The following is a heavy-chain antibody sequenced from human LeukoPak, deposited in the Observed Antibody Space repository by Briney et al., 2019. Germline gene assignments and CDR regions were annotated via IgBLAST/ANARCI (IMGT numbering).Heavy chain of an antibody. Sequence: PSETLSLTCTVSGGSISSGSYYWSWIRQPAGKGLEWIGYIYYSGSTNYNPSLKSRVTISVDTSKNQFSLKLSSVTAADTAVYYCARGLKDSSSWYSFDYWGQGTLVTVSS. D-gene: IGHD6-13*01. CDR1: GGSISSGSYY. V-gene: IGHV4-61*10. CDR2: IYYSGST. CDR3: ARGLKDSSSWYSFDY. J-gene: IGHJ4*02.